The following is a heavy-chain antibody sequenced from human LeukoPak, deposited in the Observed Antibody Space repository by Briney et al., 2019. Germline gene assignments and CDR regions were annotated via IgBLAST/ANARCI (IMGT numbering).Heavy chain of an antibody. CDR2: IKSKTDGGTT. J-gene: IGHJ5*02. CDR1: GFTFSSYG. Sequence: NPGGSLRLSCAASGFTFSSYGMHWVRQAPGKGLEWVGRIKSKTDGGTTDYAAPVKGRFTISRDDSKNTLYLQMNSLKTEDTAVYYCTALSVTTPNHWGQGTLVTVSS. D-gene: IGHD4-17*01. CDR3: TALSVTTPNH. V-gene: IGHV3-15*01.